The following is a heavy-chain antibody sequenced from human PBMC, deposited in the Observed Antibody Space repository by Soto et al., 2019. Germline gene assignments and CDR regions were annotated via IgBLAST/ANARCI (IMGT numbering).Heavy chain of an antibody. CDR1: GYTFTGYY. Sequence: ASVKVSCKASGYTFTGYYMHWVLQAPGQGLEWMGWINPNSGATNYAQKFQGRVTMTRDTSISTAYMELSRLRSDDTAVYYCARGQHYYDSSGYFYWGQGTLVTVSS. D-gene: IGHD3-22*01. CDR2: INPNSGAT. V-gene: IGHV1-2*02. J-gene: IGHJ4*02. CDR3: ARGQHYYDSSGYFY.